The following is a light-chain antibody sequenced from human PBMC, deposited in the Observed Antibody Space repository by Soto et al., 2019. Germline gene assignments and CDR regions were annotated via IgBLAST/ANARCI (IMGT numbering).Light chain of an antibody. CDR1: QSISQW. CDR2: DAS. V-gene: IGKV1-5*01. CDR3: QQYNGYSWT. Sequence: QMTQSPSTLSASVGDRVAITCRASQSISQWVAWYQQKPGRAPELLIYDASKLKSGVPSRFSGSGSGTEFSLTITSLQPDDSAMYYCQQYNGYSWTFXRGTKVDIK. J-gene: IGKJ1*01.